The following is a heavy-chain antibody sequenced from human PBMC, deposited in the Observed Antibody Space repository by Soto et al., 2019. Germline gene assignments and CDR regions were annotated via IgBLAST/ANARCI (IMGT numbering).Heavy chain of an antibody. D-gene: IGHD2-2*01. Sequence: SETLSLTCTVSGGSISSYYWSWIRQPPGKGLEWIGYIYYSGSTNYNPSLKSRVTISVDTSKNQFSLKLSSVTAADTAVYYCARTQKWVVGVPAAMRSGWFDPWGQGTLVTVSS. J-gene: IGHJ5*02. CDR3: ARTQKWVVGVPAAMRSGWFDP. V-gene: IGHV4-59*01. CDR1: GGSISSYY. CDR2: IYYSGST.